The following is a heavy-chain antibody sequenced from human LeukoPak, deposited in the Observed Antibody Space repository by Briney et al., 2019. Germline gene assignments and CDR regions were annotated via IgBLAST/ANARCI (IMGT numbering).Heavy chain of an antibody. CDR1: GFTFGDYA. Sequence: GGSLRLSCTASGFTFGDYAMSWVRQAPGKGLEWVGLIRSKAYGGTIEYAASVKGRFTISRDDSKAIAYLQMNSLKTEDTAVYYCTRTRYSSSWYYFDYWGQGTLVTVSS. CDR2: IRSKAYGGTI. V-gene: IGHV3-49*04. D-gene: IGHD6-13*01. CDR3: TRTRYSSSWYYFDY. J-gene: IGHJ4*02.